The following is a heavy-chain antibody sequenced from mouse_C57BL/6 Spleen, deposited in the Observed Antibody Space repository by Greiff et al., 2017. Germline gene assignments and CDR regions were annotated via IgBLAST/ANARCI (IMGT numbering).Heavy chain of an antibody. D-gene: IGHD2-3*01. CDR3: ARGEDGYLDY. CDR1: GYTFTSYW. CDR2: IDPSDSYT. V-gene: IGHV1-50*01. J-gene: IGHJ2*01. Sequence: QVQLQQPGAELVKPGASVKLSCKASGYTFTSYWMQWVKQRPGQGLEWIGEIDPSDSYTNYNQKFKGKATLTVDTSSSTAYMQRSSLTSEDSAVYYCARGEDGYLDYWGQGTTLTVSS.